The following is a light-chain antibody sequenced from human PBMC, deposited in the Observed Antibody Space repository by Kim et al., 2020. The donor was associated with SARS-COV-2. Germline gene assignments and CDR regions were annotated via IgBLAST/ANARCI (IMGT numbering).Light chain of an antibody. V-gene: IGLV4-69*01. CDR3: QTWDTGIHV. CDR1: SGHSRNA. Sequence: QLVLTQSLSASASLGASVKLTCTLSSGHSRNAIAWHQQQPERGPRYLMKLNSDGSHTKGDGIPDRFSGSSSGAERYLTISSLQSEDEADYYCQTWDTGIHVFGGGTQLTVL. CDR2: LNSDGSH. J-gene: IGLJ3*02.